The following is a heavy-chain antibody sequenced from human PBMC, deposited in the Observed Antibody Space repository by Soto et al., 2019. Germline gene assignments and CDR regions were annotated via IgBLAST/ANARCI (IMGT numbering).Heavy chain of an antibody. D-gene: IGHD4-17*01. J-gene: IGHJ6*02. CDR3: ARDSVRDYLYYYYGMDV. V-gene: IGHV3-21*01. CDR2: IGTSSSYI. Sequence: GGSLRLSCAASGFTFSSYTMNWVRQAPGRGLEWVSSIGTSSSYIYYADSVKGRFTISRDNAKNSLFLQMNSLRADDAAVYYCARDSVRDYLYYYYGMDVWGQGTTVTVSS. CDR1: GFTFSSYT.